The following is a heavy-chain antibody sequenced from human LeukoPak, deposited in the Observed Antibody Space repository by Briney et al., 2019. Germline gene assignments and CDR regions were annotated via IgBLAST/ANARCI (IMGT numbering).Heavy chain of an antibody. CDR3: ARDGYNYGWFDP. CDR1: GFSISSGYY. V-gene: IGHV4-61*01. J-gene: IGHJ5*02. CDR2: IYYSGST. Sequence: PSETLSLTCAVSGFSISSGYYWGWTRQPPGKGLEWIGYIYYSGSTNYNPSLKSRVTISVDTSKNQFSLKLSSVTAADTAVYYCARDGYNYGWFDPWGQGTLVTVSS. D-gene: IGHD5-24*01.